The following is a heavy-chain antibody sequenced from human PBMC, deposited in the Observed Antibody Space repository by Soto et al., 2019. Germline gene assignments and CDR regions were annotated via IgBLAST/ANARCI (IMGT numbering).Heavy chain of an antibody. Sequence: PGGSVRLSCAASGFSLRDYYMTWIRQAPGKGLELLSYISPGGDIIKYADPVKGRFIISRDNAKNSLYLHMNSLRAEDTAVYYCTRDPRMTDFWGQGTLVTVSS. V-gene: IGHV3-11*01. CDR2: ISPGGDII. CDR1: GFSLRDYY. CDR3: TRDPRMTDF. J-gene: IGHJ4*02.